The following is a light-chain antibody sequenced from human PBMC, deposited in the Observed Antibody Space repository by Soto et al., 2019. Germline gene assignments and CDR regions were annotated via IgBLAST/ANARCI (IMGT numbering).Light chain of an antibody. J-gene: IGKJ5*01. Sequence: KMSPPTVSLYTGDRXTXSCRASQSVSSSYLAWYQQKPGQAPRLLIYGASTRATGIPDRFSGHGSVTHFTLTISRLEAEDFVMYHCQQYARWLITLGQLTRLEIK. V-gene: IGKV3-20*01. CDR3: QQYARWLIT. CDR1: QSVSSSY. CDR2: GAS.